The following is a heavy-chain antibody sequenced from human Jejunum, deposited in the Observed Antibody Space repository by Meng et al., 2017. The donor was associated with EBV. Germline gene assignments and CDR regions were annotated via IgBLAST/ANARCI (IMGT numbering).Heavy chain of an antibody. J-gene: IGHJ4*02. CDR3: AKSNDYSLNS. D-gene: IGHD4-11*01. CDR2: MHPGGST. CDR1: GDSTSSSHW. Sequence: QVQLQESGPGRVKPSGTLSLTCAVSGDSTSSSHWWSWVRQPPGKGLEWIGEMHPGGSTNYNPSLKSRVTISVDNSKNQFSLKLTSVTAADTAVYYCAKSNDYSLNSWGQGTLVTVSS. V-gene: IGHV4-4*02.